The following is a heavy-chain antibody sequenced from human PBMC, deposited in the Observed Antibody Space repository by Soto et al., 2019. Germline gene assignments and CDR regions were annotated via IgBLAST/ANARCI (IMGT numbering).Heavy chain of an antibody. CDR1: GGTLNNYA. CDR3: ARSYYGSGSQTTFDY. V-gene: IGHV1-69*13. D-gene: IGHD3-10*01. J-gene: IGHJ4*02. Sequence: GAPVKVSFQASGGTLNNYAISGVRPAPGQGLEGMGGIIPIFGTANYAQKFQGRVTITADESTSTAYMELSSLRSEDTAVYYCARSYYGSGSQTTFDYWGQGTLVTVSS. CDR2: IIPIFGTA.